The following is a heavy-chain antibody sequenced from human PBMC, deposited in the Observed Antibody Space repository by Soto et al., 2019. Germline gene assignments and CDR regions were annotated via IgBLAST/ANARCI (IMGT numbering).Heavy chain of an antibody. V-gene: IGHV4-31*03. CDR3: ARENSRTVTTCFDY. Sequence: NPSETLSLTCTVSGGSISSGGYYWSWIRQHPGKGLEWIGYIYYSGSTYYNPSLKSRVTISVDTSKNQFSLRLSSVTAADTAVYYCARENSRTVTTCFDYWGQGTLVTVSS. D-gene: IGHD4-17*01. J-gene: IGHJ4*02. CDR1: GGSISSGGYY. CDR2: IYYSGST.